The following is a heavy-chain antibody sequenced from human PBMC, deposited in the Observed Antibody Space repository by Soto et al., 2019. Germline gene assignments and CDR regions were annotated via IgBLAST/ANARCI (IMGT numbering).Heavy chain of an antibody. CDR3: ARAFSSGWYYFDY. Sequence: GGSLRLSCAASGFTFSSYAMSWVRQAPGKGLEWVSAISGSGGSTYYADSVKGRFTISRDNSKNTLYLQMNSLRSEDTAVYYCARAFSSGWYYFDYWGQGTLVTVSS. CDR1: GFTFSSYA. J-gene: IGHJ4*02. D-gene: IGHD6-19*01. V-gene: IGHV3-23*01. CDR2: ISGSGGST.